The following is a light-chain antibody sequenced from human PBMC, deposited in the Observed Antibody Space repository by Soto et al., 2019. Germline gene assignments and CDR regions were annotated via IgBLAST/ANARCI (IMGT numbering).Light chain of an antibody. V-gene: IGKV3-20*01. J-gene: IGKJ2*01. CDR3: QLYGASPKYT. Sequence: EIVLTQSPGTLSLSPGQRATLSCRASQSVSSSSLAWYQQRPGQAPRLLIYGASRRATGIPDRFSGSGSGTDFTLTISRLEAEDFAVYYCQLYGASPKYTFGQGTKLEI. CDR2: GAS. CDR1: QSVSSSS.